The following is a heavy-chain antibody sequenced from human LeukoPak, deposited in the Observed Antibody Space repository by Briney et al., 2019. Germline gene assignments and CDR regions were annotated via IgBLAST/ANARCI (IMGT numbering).Heavy chain of an antibody. V-gene: IGHV4-4*09. D-gene: IGHD3-16*02. CDR2: IYTSGST. J-gene: IGHJ4*02. CDR3: ARRTNYVWGSYRYFDY. CDR1: GGSISSYY. Sequence: SETLSLTCAVSGGSISSYYWSWIRQPPGKGLEWIGYIYTSGSTNYNPSLKSRVTISVDTSKNQFSLKLSSVTAADTAVYYCARRTNYVWGSYRYFDYWGQGTLVTVSS.